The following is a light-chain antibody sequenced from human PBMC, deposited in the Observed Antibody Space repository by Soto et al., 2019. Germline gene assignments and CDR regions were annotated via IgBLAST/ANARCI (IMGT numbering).Light chain of an antibody. J-gene: IGLJ2*01. V-gene: IGLV2-14*01. CDR2: DVS. CDR3: SSYTSSSTLEVV. CDR1: SSDVGGYNY. Sequence: QSVLTQPASVSGSPGQSITISCTGTSSDVGGYNYVSWYQQHPGKAPKLMIYDVSNRPSGVSNRFSGSKSGNTASLGISGLQAEDEADYYCSSYTSSSTLEVVFGGGTKVTVL.